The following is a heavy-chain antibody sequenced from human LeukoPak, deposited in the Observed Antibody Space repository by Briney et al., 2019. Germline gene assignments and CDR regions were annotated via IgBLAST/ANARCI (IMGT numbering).Heavy chain of an antibody. Sequence: ASVKVSCKASGYTFTDYFMHWVRQAPGQGLEWVGWINSNSGCTNYAQKFQGRVTMTRDTSISTAYMELSRLRSDDTAGYFCARDFGYGGNPYYCDYWGQGTLVTVSS. V-gene: IGHV1-2*02. CDR3: ARDFGYGGNPYYCDY. D-gene: IGHD4-23*01. CDR1: GYTFTDYF. J-gene: IGHJ4*02. CDR2: INSNSGCT.